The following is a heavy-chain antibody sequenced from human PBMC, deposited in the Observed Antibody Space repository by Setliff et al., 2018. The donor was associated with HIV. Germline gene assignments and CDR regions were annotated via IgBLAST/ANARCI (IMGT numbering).Heavy chain of an antibody. Sequence: LRLSYAASGFTFSNYAMTWVRQAPGTGLECVSAISGGGGITYYADSVKGRFTISRDNSKNTLYLQMNSLRVEDTALYYCAKDYLSSSTWYGGLGYWGLGTLVTVPQ. V-gene: IGHV3-23*01. CDR2: ISGGGGIT. CDR1: GFTFSNYA. CDR3: AKDYLSSSTWYGGLGY. J-gene: IGHJ4*02. D-gene: IGHD6-13*01.